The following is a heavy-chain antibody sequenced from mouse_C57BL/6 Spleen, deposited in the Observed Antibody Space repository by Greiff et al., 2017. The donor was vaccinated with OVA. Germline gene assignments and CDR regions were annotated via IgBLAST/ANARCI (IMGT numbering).Heavy chain of an antibody. Sequence: LVESGPELVKPGASVKLSCKASGYTFTSYDINWVKQRPGQGLEWIGWIYPRDGSTKYNEKFKGKATLTVDTSSSTAYMELHSLTSEDSAVYFCAKYYDKLLAYWGQGTLVTVSA. V-gene: IGHV1-85*01. D-gene: IGHD2-4*01. CDR3: AKYYDKLLAY. CDR2: IYPRDGST. CDR1: GYTFTSYD. J-gene: IGHJ3*01.